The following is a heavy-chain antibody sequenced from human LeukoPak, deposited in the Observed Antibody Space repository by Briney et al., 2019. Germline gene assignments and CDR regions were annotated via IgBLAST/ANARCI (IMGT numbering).Heavy chain of an antibody. J-gene: IGHJ4*02. Sequence: SETLSLTCTVSGGSISGYYWSWIRQPAGKGLEWIGRVYTSGSTNYSPSLKSRVTMSVDTSKSQFSLNLRSVTAADTAVYYCARDRCSSTSCPFDYWGQGTLVTVSS. CDR3: ARDRCSSTSCPFDY. CDR1: GGSISGYY. CDR2: VYTSGST. V-gene: IGHV4-4*07. D-gene: IGHD2-2*01.